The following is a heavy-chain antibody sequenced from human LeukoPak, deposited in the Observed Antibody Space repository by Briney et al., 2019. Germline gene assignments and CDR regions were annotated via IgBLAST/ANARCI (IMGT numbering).Heavy chain of an antibody. CDR3: ARAGWFGELYGPLDF. J-gene: IGHJ4*02. Sequence: PSETLSLTCTVSGGSISSYYWSWIRQPPGKGLEWIGYIYYSGSTNYNPSLKSRVTISVDPSKNQFSLKLTSVIAADTALYYCARAGWFGELYGPLDFWGQGTLVTVSS. V-gene: IGHV4-59*12. CDR2: IYYSGST. CDR1: GGSISSYY. D-gene: IGHD3-10*01.